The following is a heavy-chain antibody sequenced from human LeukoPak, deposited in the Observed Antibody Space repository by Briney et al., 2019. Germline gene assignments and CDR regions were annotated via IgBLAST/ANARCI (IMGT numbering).Heavy chain of an antibody. V-gene: IGHV1-46*01. CDR2: INPSGGST. CDR3: AKDDSGSYLAN. Sequence: ASVKVSCKASGYTFTSYYMHWVRQAPGQGLEWMGIINPSGGSTSYAQKFQGRVTMTRDMSTSTVYMELSSLRGEDTAVYYCAKDDSGSYLANWGQGTLVTVSS. D-gene: IGHD1-26*01. CDR1: GYTFTSYY. J-gene: IGHJ4*02.